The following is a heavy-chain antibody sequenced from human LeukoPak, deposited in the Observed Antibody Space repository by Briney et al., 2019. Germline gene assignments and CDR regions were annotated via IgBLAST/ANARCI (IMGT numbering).Heavy chain of an antibody. D-gene: IGHD3-9*01. CDR1: GFTFDDYA. CDR2: ISWNSGII. Sequence: QPGRSLRLSCAASGFTFDDYAMHWVRQAPGKGLEWVSGISWNSGIIGYADSVKGRFTISRDNAKNSLYLQMNSLRAEDTALYYCAKRSGYQYYFDYWGQGTLVTVSS. J-gene: IGHJ4*02. V-gene: IGHV3-9*01. CDR3: AKRSGYQYYFDY.